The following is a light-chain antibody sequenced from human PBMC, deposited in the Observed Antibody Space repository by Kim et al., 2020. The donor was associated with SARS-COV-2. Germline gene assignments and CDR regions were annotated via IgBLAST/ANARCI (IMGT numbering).Light chain of an antibody. J-gene: IGLJ2*01. Sequence: ASVKLTCTLSSGHSSYVIAWHQQQPEKGPRYLMKLNSDGSHSKGDGIPDRFSCSSSGAERYLTISSLQSEDEADYYCQTWGTGIVVFGGGTQLTVL. CDR3: QTWGTGIVV. V-gene: IGLV4-69*01. CDR2: LNSDGSH. CDR1: SGHSSYV.